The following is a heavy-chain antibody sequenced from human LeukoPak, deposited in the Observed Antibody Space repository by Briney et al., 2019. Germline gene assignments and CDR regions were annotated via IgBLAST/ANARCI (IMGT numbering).Heavy chain of an antibody. J-gene: IGHJ4*02. CDR3: ARVTVFMTDDYFDC. V-gene: IGHV4-34*01. Sequence: PSETLSLTCAVYGGSFSGYYWSWIRQPPGKGLEWIGEINHSGSTNYNPSLKSRVTISVDTSKNQFSLRLSSVTAADTAVYYCARVTVFMTDDYFDCWGQGTLITVSS. CDR2: INHSGST. CDR1: GGSFSGYY. D-gene: IGHD3-16*01.